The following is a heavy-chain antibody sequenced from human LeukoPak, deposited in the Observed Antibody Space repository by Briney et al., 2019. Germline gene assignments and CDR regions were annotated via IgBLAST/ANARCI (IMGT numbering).Heavy chain of an antibody. Sequence: ASVKVSCKASGYTFTGYYMHWVRQAPGQGLEWMGWINPNSGGTNYAQKFQGRVTMTRDTSISTAYMELSRLRSDDTAVCYCARDGGPYCSSTSCPLDWFDPWGQGTLVTVSS. V-gene: IGHV1-2*02. CDR1: GYTFTGYY. CDR3: ARDGGPYCSSTSCPLDWFDP. CDR2: INPNSGGT. J-gene: IGHJ5*02. D-gene: IGHD2-2*01.